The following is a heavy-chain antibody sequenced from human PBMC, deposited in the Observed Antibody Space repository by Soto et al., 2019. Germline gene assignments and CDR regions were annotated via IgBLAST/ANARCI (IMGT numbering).Heavy chain of an antibody. CDR3: AKNGQPPYYYYGMDV. J-gene: IGHJ6*02. D-gene: IGHD2-8*01. Sequence: QGQLVQSGAEVKKPGASVKVSCKASGYTFTRYGISWVRQAPGQGLEWMGWISGYNGDTKYEQKFQGRVTMTIDTSTTTTYMEIRSLTSDDTAVYYCAKNGQPPYYYYGMDVWGQGTTVTVSS. CDR1: GYTFTRYG. V-gene: IGHV1-18*01. CDR2: ISGYNGDT.